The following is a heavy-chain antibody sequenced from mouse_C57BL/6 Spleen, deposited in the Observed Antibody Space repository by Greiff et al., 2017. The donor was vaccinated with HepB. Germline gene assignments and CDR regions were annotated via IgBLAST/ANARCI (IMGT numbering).Heavy chain of an antibody. CDR1: GYTFTSYW. J-gene: IGHJ2*01. CDR2: IDPSDSYT. Sequence: QVQLQQPGAELVRPGTSVKLSCKASGYTFTSYWMHWVKQRPGQGLEWIGVIDPSDSYTNYNQKFKGKATLTVDTSSSTAYMQLSSLTSEDSAVYYCARLTVVATYYFDYWGQGTTLTVSS. D-gene: IGHD1-1*01. CDR3: ARLTVVATYYFDY. V-gene: IGHV1-59*01.